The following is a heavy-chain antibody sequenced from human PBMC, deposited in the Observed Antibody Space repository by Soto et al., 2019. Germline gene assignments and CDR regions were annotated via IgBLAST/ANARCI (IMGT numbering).Heavy chain of an antibody. CDR2: IIPIFGTA. CDR1: GGTFSSYA. J-gene: IGHJ6*02. CDR3: SRDKRSSIDYFYYDGMDV. Sequence: QVQLVQSGAEVKKPGSSVKVSCKASGGTFSSYAISWVRQAPGQGLEWMGGIIPIFGTANYAQKFQGRGTMTADESTSTAYMELSSLGTEDTAVYYWSRDKRSSIDYFYYDGMDVWGQGTTVTVSS. D-gene: IGHD6-13*01. V-gene: IGHV1-69*01.